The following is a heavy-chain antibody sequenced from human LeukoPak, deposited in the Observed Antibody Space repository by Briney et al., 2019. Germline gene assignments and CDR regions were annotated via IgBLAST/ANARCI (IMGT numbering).Heavy chain of an antibody. CDR3: ARAYYYASSASDI. J-gene: IGHJ3*02. Sequence: SETLSLTCTVSGGSISSNTYYWDWIRQPPGKGLECIGSIYYGGSTYYNPSLKSRVIISVDTSKNQFSLKLSSVTAADTAVYYCARAYYYASSASDIWGQGTMVTVSS. CDR2: IYYGGST. D-gene: IGHD3-22*01. CDR1: GGSISSNTYY. V-gene: IGHV4-39*01.